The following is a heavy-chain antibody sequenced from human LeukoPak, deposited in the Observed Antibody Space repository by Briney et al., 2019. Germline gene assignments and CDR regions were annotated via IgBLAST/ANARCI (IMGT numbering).Heavy chain of an antibody. CDR2: INHSGTT. CDR3: ARGQQLVDNYFDF. J-gene: IGHJ4*02. V-gene: IGHV4-34*01. CDR1: GGSFSGYY. D-gene: IGHD6-13*01. Sequence: SETLSLTCAVYGGSFSGYYWSWIRQPPGKGLEWIGEINHSGTTKSNPSLKSRVTISVDTSKNQFSLKLSPVTAADTAVYYCARGQQLVDNYFDFWGQGTLVTVSS.